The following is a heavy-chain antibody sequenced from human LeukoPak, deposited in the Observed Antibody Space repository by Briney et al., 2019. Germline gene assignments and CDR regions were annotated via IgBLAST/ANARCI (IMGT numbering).Heavy chain of an antibody. CDR1: GGSISSYY. Sequence: PSETLSLTCTDSGGSISSYYWSWIRQPPGKGLEWIGYIYYSGTINYNPSLKSRVTISVDTSKNQFSLKLSSVTAADMAVYYRARRIFSGFDPWGQGTLVTVSS. D-gene: IGHD3-9*01. CDR3: ARRIFSGFDP. V-gene: IGHV4-59*08. J-gene: IGHJ5*02. CDR2: IYYSGTI.